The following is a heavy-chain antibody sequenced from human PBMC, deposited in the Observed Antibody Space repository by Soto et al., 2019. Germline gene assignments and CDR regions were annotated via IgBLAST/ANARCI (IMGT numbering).Heavy chain of an antibody. V-gene: IGHV3-73*01. CDR2: IRSKANSYAT. J-gene: IGHJ4*02. Sequence: PGGSLRLSCAASGFTFSGSAMHWVRQSSGKGLEWVGRIRSKANSYATAYAASVKGRFTVSRDDSKNTAYLQMNSLKTEDTAVYYCTRHWEDTSGYFVXWGQGALVTVSX. D-gene: IGHD3-22*01. CDR3: TRHWEDTSGYFVX. CDR1: GFTFSGSA.